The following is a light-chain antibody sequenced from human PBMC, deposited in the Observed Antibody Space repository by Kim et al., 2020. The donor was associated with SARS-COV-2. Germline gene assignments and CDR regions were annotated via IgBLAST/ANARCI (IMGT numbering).Light chain of an antibody. CDR3: QVWDTRTVV. J-gene: IGLJ2*01. V-gene: IGLV3-9*01. CDR2: RDK. Sequence: VARGQTATIPCGGSNIENKNVHWYHQRPGQAPVLVMYRDKKRPSGIPERLSGSNSGNTATLTINRVEAGDEGDYYCQVWDTRTVVFGGGTKLAVL. CDR1: NIENKN.